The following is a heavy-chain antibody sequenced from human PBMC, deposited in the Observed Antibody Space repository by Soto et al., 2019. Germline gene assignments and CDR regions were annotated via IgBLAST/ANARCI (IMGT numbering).Heavy chain of an antibody. CDR1: GFTFSGYW. Sequence: GGSLRLSCAASGFTFSGYWMTWVRQAPGKGLEWVANIKQDGSEKYYVDSVKGRFTISRDNAQNLLYLQMNSLRVEDTAVYYCARGGSSPTDYWGQGTMVTVSS. V-gene: IGHV3-7*01. J-gene: IGHJ4*02. D-gene: IGHD6-6*01. CDR2: IKQDGSEK. CDR3: ARGGSSPTDY.